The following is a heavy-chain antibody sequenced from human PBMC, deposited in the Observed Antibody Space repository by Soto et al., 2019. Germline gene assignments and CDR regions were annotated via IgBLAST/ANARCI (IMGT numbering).Heavy chain of an antibody. Sequence: LRLSCAASGFAFSIYAMTWVRQAPGKGLEWVASISGSGGSTYSADSVKGRFTISRDNSKNTLYLQINSLRAEDTAVYYCAKCDGDYRYYYYGMDVWGQGTTVTVSS. D-gene: IGHD4-17*01. CDR2: ISGSGGST. CDR1: GFAFSIYA. V-gene: IGHV3-23*01. J-gene: IGHJ6*02. CDR3: AKCDGDYRYYYYGMDV.